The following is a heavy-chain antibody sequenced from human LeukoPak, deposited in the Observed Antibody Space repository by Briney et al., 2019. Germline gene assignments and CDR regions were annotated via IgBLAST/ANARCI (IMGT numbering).Heavy chain of an antibody. J-gene: IGHJ6*03. Sequence: GGSLRLSCAASGFTVSSNYMTWVRQAPGKGLEWVSVIYSGGSTYYADSVKGRFTISRDNSENTLYLHMNSLRVEDTAVYYCARATFWSGYQRDSWYMDVWGKGTTVTVSS. CDR3: ARATFWSGYQRDSWYMDV. V-gene: IGHV3-66*02. CDR1: GFTVSSNY. D-gene: IGHD3-3*01. CDR2: IYSGGST.